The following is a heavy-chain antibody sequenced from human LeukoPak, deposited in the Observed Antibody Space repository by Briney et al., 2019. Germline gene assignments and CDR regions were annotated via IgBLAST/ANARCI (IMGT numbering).Heavy chain of an antibody. Sequence: PGGSLRLSCAASGFTFSSYALHWVRQAPGKGLEWVAVLSYDGSTNYYADSVKGRFTISRDDSKNTLYLQMNSLRAEDTAVYYCARDAGAARYHGMDVWGQGTTVTVPS. D-gene: IGHD6-13*01. J-gene: IGHJ6*02. CDR3: ARDAGAARYHGMDV. CDR1: GFTFSSYA. CDR2: LSYDGSTN. V-gene: IGHV3-30*04.